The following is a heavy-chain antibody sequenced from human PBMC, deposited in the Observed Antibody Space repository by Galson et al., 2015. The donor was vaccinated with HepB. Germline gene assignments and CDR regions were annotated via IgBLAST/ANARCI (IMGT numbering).Heavy chain of an antibody. CDR3: ARDGPYCSDTYCPGASSSSWSFDY. V-gene: IGHV3-48*03. CDR1: GFISSSYE. CDR2: ISTGGNFI. D-gene: IGHD6-13*01. Sequence: SLRLSCAASGFISSSYEMAWVRQAPGRGLEWVSYISTGGNFIYYADSVKGRFTISRDDAKNSLYLQMSSLRAEDTAIYYCARDGPYCSDTYCPGASSSSWSFDYWGQGTLVTVSS. J-gene: IGHJ4*02.